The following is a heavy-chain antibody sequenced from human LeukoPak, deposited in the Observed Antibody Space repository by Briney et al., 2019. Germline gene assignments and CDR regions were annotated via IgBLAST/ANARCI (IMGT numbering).Heavy chain of an antibody. V-gene: IGHV6-1*01. CDR3: ARDLGTSGWYTFDF. CDR2: TYYRSEWYS. D-gene: IGHD6-19*01. J-gene: IGHJ4*02. Sequence: QTLSVTCAISGDSVSSKNGAWNWIRQSPSRGLARVGRTYYRSEWYSDFAVSVGGRAAINADTSKNQFSLQLHSVTPEDTAVYYCARDLGTSGWYTFDFWGQGSLVTVTS. CDR1: GDSVSSKNGA.